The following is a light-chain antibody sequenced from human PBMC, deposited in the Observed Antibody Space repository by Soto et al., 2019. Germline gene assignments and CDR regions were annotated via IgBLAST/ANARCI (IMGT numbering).Light chain of an antibody. CDR3: QTWGTGPWV. J-gene: IGLJ3*02. Sequence: QPVLTQSPSASASLGASAKLTCTLSSGHNSYAIAWHQQQPEKGPRYVMKINNDGSHIKGDGIPDRFSGSSSGAERYLTISSLQSEDEADYYCQTWGTGPWVFGGGTKLTVL. CDR2: INNDGSH. V-gene: IGLV4-69*02. CDR1: SGHNSYA.